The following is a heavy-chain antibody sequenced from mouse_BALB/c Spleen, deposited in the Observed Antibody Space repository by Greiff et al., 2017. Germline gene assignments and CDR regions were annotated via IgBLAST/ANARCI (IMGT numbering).Heavy chain of an antibody. D-gene: IGHD4-1*01. V-gene: IGHV8-12*01. Sequence: QVTLKVSGPGILQPSQTLSLTCSFSGFSLSTSGMGVSWIRQPSGKGLEWLAHIYWDDDKRYNPSLKSRLTISKDTSSNQVFLKITSVDTADTATYYCAAGTDYFDYWGQGTTLTVSS. CDR3: AAGTDYFDY. J-gene: IGHJ2*01. CDR2: IYWDDDK. CDR1: GFSLSTSGMG.